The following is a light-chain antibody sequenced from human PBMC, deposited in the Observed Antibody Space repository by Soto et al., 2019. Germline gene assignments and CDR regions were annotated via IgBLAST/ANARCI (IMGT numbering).Light chain of an antibody. CDR2: GAS. CDR3: QQRSKWPLT. CDR1: QSVSSAY. J-gene: IGKJ4*01. Sequence: EIVLTQSPGTLSLSPGERATLSCRASQSVSSAYLAWYQQKRGQAPRLLIYGASNRATGIPDRFSGSGSGTDFTLTISSLEPEDFAVYYCQQRSKWPLTFGGGTKVDIK. V-gene: IGKV3D-20*02.